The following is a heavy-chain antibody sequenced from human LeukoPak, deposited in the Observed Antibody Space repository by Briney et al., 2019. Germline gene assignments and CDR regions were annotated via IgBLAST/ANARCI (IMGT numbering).Heavy chain of an antibody. CDR3: ARLPLIVVVAATDVDY. CDR1: GYTFTVYY. V-gene: IGHV1-2*02. Sequence: GASVKVSCTASGYTFTVYYMHWVRQAPGQGLEWMGWINPNSGGTNYAQKFQGRVTMTRDTSISTAYMELSRLRSDDTAVYYCARLPLIVVVAATDVDYWGQGTLVTVSS. J-gene: IGHJ4*02. D-gene: IGHD2-15*01. CDR2: INPNSGGT.